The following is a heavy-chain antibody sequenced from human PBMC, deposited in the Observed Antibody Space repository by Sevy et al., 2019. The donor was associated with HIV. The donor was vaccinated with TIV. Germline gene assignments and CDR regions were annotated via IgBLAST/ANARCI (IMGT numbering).Heavy chain of an antibody. J-gene: IGHJ3*02. CDR3: AKDTCSSTSCYYQDAFDI. CDR2: MKEDGSEK. V-gene: IGHV3-7*03. CDR1: GFTFSSYW. D-gene: IGHD2-2*01. Sequence: GGCLRLSCAASGFTFSSYWMSWVRQAPGKGLEWVATMKEDGSEKSYVDSVKGRFTISRDNSKNTLYLQMNSLRAEDTAVYYCAKDTCSSTSCYYQDAFDIWGQGTMVTVSS.